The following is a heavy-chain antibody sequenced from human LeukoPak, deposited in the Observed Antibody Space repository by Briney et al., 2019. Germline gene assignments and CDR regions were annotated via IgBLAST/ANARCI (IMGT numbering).Heavy chain of an antibody. CDR1: GFTFSSYA. CDR2: ISYDGSNK. V-gene: IGHV3-30*04. D-gene: IGHD6-13*01. Sequence: GRSLRLSCAASGFTFSSYAMHWVSQEPGKGLEWVAVISYDGSNKYYTDSVKGRFTISRDNSKNTLYLQMNSLRAEDTAVYYCARDDSSSWFSFGYWGQGTLVTVSS. CDR3: ARDDSSSWFSFGY. J-gene: IGHJ4*02.